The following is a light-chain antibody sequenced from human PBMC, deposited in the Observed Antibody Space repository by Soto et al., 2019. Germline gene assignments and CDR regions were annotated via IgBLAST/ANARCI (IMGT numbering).Light chain of an antibody. CDR2: EVS. Sequence: QSVLTQPASVSGSPGQPITISCTGTNSDVGSYNLVSWYQQHPGKAPKLIIYEVSKRPSGVSNRFSGSKSVNTASLTISGHQAEDEADYYCCSYAGGGTPGVLFGGGTQPTVL. CDR3: CSYAGGGTPGVL. CDR1: NSDVGSYNL. J-gene: IGLJ2*01. V-gene: IGLV2-23*02.